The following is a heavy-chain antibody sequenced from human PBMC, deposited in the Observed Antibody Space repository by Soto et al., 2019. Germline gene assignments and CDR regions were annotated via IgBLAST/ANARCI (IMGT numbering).Heavy chain of an antibody. D-gene: IGHD3-3*01. CDR3: ARGPAILNP. CDR1: GDSVSSNNVA. CDR2: TYYRSKWYS. Sequence: QTLSLTCVISGDSVSSNNVAWNWIRQSPSRGLEWLGRTYYRSKWYSVSAVSVKGRVTIKPDTSKNQFSLQLDSVTPEDTAVYYCARGPAILNPWGQGTLVTVSS. J-gene: IGHJ5*02. V-gene: IGHV6-1*01.